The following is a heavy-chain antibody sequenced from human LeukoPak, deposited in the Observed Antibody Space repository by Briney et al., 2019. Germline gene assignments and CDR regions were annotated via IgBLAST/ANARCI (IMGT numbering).Heavy chain of an antibody. J-gene: IGHJ4*02. CDR2: ISGYSGNT. D-gene: IGHD3-9*01. Sequence: ASVKVSCKSSGYTFTTYDISWVRQAPGQGLEWMGWISGYSGNTNYAQKFQGRVTMTTDTSTSTAYMELRSLRSDDTAVYYCAGRYFDWDENLGLDYWGQGTLVTVSS. V-gene: IGHV1-18*01. CDR3: AGRYFDWDENLGLDY. CDR1: GYTFTTYD.